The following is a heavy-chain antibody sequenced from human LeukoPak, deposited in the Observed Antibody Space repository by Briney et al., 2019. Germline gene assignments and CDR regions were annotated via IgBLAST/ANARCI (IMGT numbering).Heavy chain of an antibody. CDR1: GFTVSGNY. V-gene: IGHV3-53*01. CDR3: ARRAGGYSHPYDY. D-gene: IGHD4-23*01. Sequence: GGSLRLSCAVSGFTVSGNYMSWVRQAPGKGLEWVSLIYSGGTTYYADSVKGRFTISRENSKNTLYLQMNSLRAEDTAVYYCARRAGGYSHPYDYWGQGILVTVSS. J-gene: IGHJ4*02. CDR2: IYSGGTT.